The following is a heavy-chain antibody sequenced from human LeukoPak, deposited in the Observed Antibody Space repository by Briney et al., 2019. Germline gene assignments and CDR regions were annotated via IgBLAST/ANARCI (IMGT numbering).Heavy chain of an antibody. CDR2: IKQDGSEK. Sequence: GGSLRLSCAASGFTFSSYWMSWVRQAPGKGLEWVADIKQDGSEKYYMDSVKGRLTVSRDNAKNSVYLQMNSLRAEDTAVYYCATSRSFDYWGQGTLVTVSS. CDR3: ATSRSFDY. V-gene: IGHV3-7*03. J-gene: IGHJ4*02. CDR1: GFTFSSYW.